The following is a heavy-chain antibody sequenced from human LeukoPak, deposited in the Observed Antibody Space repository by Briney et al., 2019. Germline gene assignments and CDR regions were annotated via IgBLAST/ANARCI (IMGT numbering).Heavy chain of an antibody. J-gene: IGHJ4*02. CDR2: IYPSDSDT. CDR1: GYSFTTHW. Sequence: GESLKISCKASGYSFTTHWIGWVRQMPGKGLEWMGIIYPSDSDTRYSPSFQGQVTISADKSISTAYLQWSSLKASDTAIYYCARLPSKWIQKSDCWGQGTLVTVSS. V-gene: IGHV5-51*01. CDR3: ARLPSKWIQKSDC. D-gene: IGHD5-18*01.